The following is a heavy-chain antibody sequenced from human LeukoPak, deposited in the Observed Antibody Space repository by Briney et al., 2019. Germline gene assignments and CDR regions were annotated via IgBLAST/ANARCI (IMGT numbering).Heavy chain of an antibody. CDR2: IIPIFGTA. J-gene: IGHJ6*03. Sequence: SVKVSCKASGGTFSSYAISWVRQAPGQGLEWMGGIIPIFGTANYVQKFQGRVTITADKSTSTAYMELSSLRSEDTAVYYCARDRGGSHYYYYMDVWGKGTTVTVSS. CDR1: GGTFSSYA. CDR3: ARDRGGSHYYYYMDV. D-gene: IGHD3-16*01. V-gene: IGHV1-69*06.